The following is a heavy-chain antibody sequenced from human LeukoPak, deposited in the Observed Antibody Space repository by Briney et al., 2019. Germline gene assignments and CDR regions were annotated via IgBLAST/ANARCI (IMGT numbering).Heavy chain of an antibody. J-gene: IGHJ6*03. CDR1: GGTFSSYA. CDR2: IIPIFGTA. D-gene: IGHD3-10*01. Sequence: SVKVSCKASGGTFSSYAISWVRQAPGQGLEWMGGIIPIFGTANYAQKFQGRVTITADESTSTAYMELSSLRSEDTAVYYCARGRRAMVRGVIITRYYYYYMDVWGKGTTVTISS. V-gene: IGHV1-69*01. CDR3: ARGRRAMVRGVIITRYYYYYMDV.